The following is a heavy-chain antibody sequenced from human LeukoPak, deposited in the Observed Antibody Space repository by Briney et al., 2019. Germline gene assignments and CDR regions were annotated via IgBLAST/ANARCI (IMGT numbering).Heavy chain of an antibody. CDR1: GGSFSGYY. Sequence: SGTLSLTCAVYGGSFSGYYWSWIRQPPGKGLEWIGEINHSGSTNYNPSLKSRVTISVDTSKNQFSLKLSSVTAADTAVYYCARGPHLEIYFDYWGQGTLVTVSS. CDR3: ARGPHLEIYFDY. J-gene: IGHJ4*02. V-gene: IGHV4-34*01. CDR2: INHSGST.